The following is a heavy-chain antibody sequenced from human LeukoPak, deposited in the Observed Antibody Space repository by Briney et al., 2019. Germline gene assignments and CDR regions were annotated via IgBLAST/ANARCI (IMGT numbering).Heavy chain of an antibody. J-gene: IGHJ1*01. Sequence: SETLSLTCTVSGGSISSSSYYWGWIRQPPGKGLEWIGSIYYSGSTYYNPSLKSRVTISVDTFKNQFSLKLSSVTAADTAVYYCARSVVVVAATPRSLYFQHWGQGTLVTVSS. CDR2: IYYSGST. D-gene: IGHD2-15*01. V-gene: IGHV4-39*01. CDR3: ARSVVVVAATPRSLYFQH. CDR1: GGSISSSSYY.